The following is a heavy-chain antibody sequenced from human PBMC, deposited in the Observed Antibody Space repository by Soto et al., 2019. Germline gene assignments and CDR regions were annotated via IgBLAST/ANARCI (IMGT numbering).Heavy chain of an antibody. J-gene: IGHJ4*02. Sequence: PGGSLRLSCAASEFTFSTYTMSWVRQAPGKGLEWVSSISSSSTYIYYADSLKGRFTISRDNAKNSLFLQMNSLRAEDTAVYYCARVVSRGSSSLKFDYWGQGTLVTVSS. D-gene: IGHD3-22*01. CDR3: ARVVSRGSSSLKFDY. V-gene: IGHV3-21*01. CDR2: ISSSSTYI. CDR1: EFTFSTYT.